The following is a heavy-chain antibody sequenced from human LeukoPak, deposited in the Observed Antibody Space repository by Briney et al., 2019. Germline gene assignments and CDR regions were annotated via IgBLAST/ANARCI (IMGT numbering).Heavy chain of an antibody. CDR3: ARDSASIAAAVYWYFDL. CDR2: IWYDGSNE. Sequence: GGSLRLSWAASGFTFNTYAMKWVRQAPGKGLEWVAVIWYDGSNEYYADSVKGRFTISRDNSKNTLCLQMNSRRAEDSAVYFCARDSASIAAAVYWYFDLWGRGTLVTVSS. J-gene: IGHJ2*01. CDR1: GFTFNTYA. V-gene: IGHV3-33*01. D-gene: IGHD6-13*01.